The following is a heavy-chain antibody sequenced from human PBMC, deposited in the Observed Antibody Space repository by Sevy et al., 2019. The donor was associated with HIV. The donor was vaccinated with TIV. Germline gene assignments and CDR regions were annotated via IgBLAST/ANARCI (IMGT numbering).Heavy chain of an antibody. Sequence: GESLKISCAASGFTFSSYSMNWVRQAPGKGLEWVSYISRSSSTIYYADSVKGRFTISRANAKNSLYLQMNSLRDEDRAVYYCATELKMYDSSGYYFHLDYWGPGTLVTVSS. D-gene: IGHD3-22*01. CDR2: ISRSSSTI. V-gene: IGHV3-48*02. CDR1: GFTFSSYS. CDR3: ATELKMYDSSGYYFHLDY. J-gene: IGHJ4*02.